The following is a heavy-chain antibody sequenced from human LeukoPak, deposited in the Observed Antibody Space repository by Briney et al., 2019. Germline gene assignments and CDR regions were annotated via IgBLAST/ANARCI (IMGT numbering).Heavy chain of an antibody. D-gene: IGHD6-13*01. CDR1: GYTFNSYG. V-gene: IGHV1-18*01. J-gene: IGHJ3*01. CDR2: ISVYNGVT. Sequence: ASVKVSCKASGYTFNSYGITWVRQAPGQGLEWVGSISVYNGVTKFAQKVQDRVTMTTDTSTNIAYMELRNLRSDDTAVYYSARVWYPPDAFDFSGQGTMVTVSS. CDR3: ARVWYPPDAFDF.